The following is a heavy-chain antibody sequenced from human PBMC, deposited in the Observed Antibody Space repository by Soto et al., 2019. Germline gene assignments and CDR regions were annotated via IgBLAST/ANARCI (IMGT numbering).Heavy chain of an antibody. J-gene: IGHJ4*02. V-gene: IGHV1-3*01. Sequence: QVQLVQSGAEVKKPGASVKVSCKASGYTFTSYAMHWVRQAPGQRLEWMGWINAGNGNTKYSQKFQGRVTITRDTPASTDYIDLNSLRSADTAVYYCASHNWNYNSPFDYWGQGTLVTVSS. D-gene: IGHD1-7*01. CDR2: INAGNGNT. CDR1: GYTFTSYA. CDR3: ASHNWNYNSPFDY.